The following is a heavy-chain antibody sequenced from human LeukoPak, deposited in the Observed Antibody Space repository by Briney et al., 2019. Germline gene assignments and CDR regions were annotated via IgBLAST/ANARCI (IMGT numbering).Heavy chain of an antibody. CDR3: ARGTFSMYSSGWYVGD. CDR1: GFTFSDYE. Sequence: AGGSLRLSCSASGFTFSDYEMNWVRQAPGKGLDWLSFISRSGSTTDYADSVKGRFTISRDNGKNSLYLQMNSLRAEDTAIYYCARGTFSMYSSGWYVGDWGQGTLVTVSS. D-gene: IGHD6-19*01. CDR2: ISRSGSTT. V-gene: IGHV3-48*03. J-gene: IGHJ4*02.